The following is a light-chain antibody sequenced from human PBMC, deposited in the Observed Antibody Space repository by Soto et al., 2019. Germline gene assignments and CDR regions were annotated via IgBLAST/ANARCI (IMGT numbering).Light chain of an antibody. J-gene: IGKJ4*01. CDR1: QSVSSSY. CDR2: GAS. Sequence: EIVLTQSPGTLSLSPGERATLSCRASQSVSSSYLAWYQQKPGQAPRLLIYGASSRATGIPDRFSGSGSGTDFTLTISRLEPEDYAVYYCQHYGSLVPTFGGGTKVESK. V-gene: IGKV3-20*01. CDR3: QHYGSLVPT.